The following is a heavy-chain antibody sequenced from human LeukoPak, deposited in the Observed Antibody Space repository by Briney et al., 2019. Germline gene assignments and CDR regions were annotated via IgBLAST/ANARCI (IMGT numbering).Heavy chain of an antibody. CDR1: GFTFRSYS. J-gene: IGHJ3*01. V-gene: IGHV3-30*02. D-gene: IGHD3-22*01. Sequence: GGSLRLSCAASGFTFRSYSMEWVRQAPGKGLQWVAFIRYDGSKTYYTDSVKGRFTISRDNSKNTLYLQMTSLRAEDTAVYYCAKKSEDAYSSSFAFDLWGQGTMVTVSS. CDR3: AKKSEDAYSSSFAFDL. CDR2: IRYDGSKT.